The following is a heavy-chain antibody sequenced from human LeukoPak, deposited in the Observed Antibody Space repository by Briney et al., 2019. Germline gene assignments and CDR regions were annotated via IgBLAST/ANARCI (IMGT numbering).Heavy chain of an antibody. D-gene: IGHD6-13*01. Sequence: GGSLRLSCATSGFIFSTYALSWVRQAPGKGLEWASSISGSGGSTYHADSVKGRFTISRDSSKNTLYLQMNSLRAEDTTIYYCARVIRAAPGKGYFDYWGQGTLVTVSS. CDR1: GFIFSTYA. CDR3: ARVIRAAPGKGYFDY. CDR2: ISGSGGST. V-gene: IGHV3-23*01. J-gene: IGHJ4*02.